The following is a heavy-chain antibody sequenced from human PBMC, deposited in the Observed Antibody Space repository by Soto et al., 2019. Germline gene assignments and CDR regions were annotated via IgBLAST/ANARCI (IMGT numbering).Heavy chain of an antibody. CDR3: AKRPSYDFVN. CDR2: INKNGGST. CDR1: GFTFSTYA. D-gene: IGHD3-3*01. Sequence: EVQLLESGGGLVQPGGSLRLSCAASGFTFSTYAMSWVRQAPGKGLEWVSSINKNGGSTFYADSVKGRFTISRDNSKDTLFLQMNSLRAEDTALYYCAKRPSYDFVNWDLGTLVTVSS. V-gene: IGHV3-23*01. J-gene: IGHJ4*02.